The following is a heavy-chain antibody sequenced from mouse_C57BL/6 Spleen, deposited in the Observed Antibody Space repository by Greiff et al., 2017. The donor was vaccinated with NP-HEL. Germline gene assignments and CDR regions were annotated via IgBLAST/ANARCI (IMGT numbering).Heavy chain of an antibody. CDR2: IDPSDRAT. CDR3: ARQRRYFDV. Sequence: QVQLQQPGAELVRPGSSVKLSCKASGYTFTSYWMHWVKQRPIQGLEWIGNIDPSDRATHYNQKFKDKATLTVAQSSSPASMPLSSLTSADSAVYYCARQRRYFDVWGTGTTVTVSS. V-gene: IGHV1-52*01. CDR1: GYTFTSYW. J-gene: IGHJ1*03.